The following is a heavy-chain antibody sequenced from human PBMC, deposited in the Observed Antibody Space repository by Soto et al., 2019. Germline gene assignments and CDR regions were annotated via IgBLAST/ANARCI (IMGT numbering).Heavy chain of an antibody. CDR1: GGSISSYY. D-gene: IGHD3-22*01. CDR3: ARVRGNYYDSSGYYSGEYYLDY. J-gene: IGHJ4*02. CDR2: IYYSGST. V-gene: IGHV4-59*01. Sequence: QVQLQESGPGLVKPSETLSLTCTVSGGSISSYYWSWIRQPPGKGLEWIGYIYYSGSTNYNPSLKSRVTISVDTSKNQFSLKLSSVTAADTAVYYCARVRGNYYDSSGYYSGEYYLDYWGQGTLVTVSS.